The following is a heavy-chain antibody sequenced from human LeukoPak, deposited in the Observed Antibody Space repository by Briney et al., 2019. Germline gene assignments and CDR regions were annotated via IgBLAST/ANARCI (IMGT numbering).Heavy chain of an antibody. V-gene: IGHV4-59*01. CDR3: ARVRSGFGEFNNYFDY. CDR1: GGSISSYY. Sequence: PSETLSLTCTVSGGSISSYYWSWIRQPPGKGLEWIGYIYYSGSTNYNPSLKSRVTISVDTSKNQFSLKLSSLTAADTAVYYCARVRSGFGEFNNYFDYWGQGTLATVSS. D-gene: IGHD3-10*01. J-gene: IGHJ4*02. CDR2: IYYSGST.